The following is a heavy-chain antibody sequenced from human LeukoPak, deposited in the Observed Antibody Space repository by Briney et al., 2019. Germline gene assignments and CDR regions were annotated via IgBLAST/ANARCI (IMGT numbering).Heavy chain of an antibody. CDR3: ARDMDGSGSYYNNLGWFDP. J-gene: IGHJ5*02. Sequence: SETLSLTCTGSGGSVSSYYWNWIRQPPGKGLEWIGYIYYSGSTNYNPSLKSRFTISVDTSKNQFSLKLSSVTAADTAVYYCARDMDGSGSYYNNLGWFDPWGQGTLVTVSS. CDR2: IYYSGST. CDR1: GGSVSSYY. V-gene: IGHV4-59*02. D-gene: IGHD3-10*01.